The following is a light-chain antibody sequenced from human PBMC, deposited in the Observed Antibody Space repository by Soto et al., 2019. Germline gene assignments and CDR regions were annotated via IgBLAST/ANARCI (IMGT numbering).Light chain of an antibody. V-gene: IGKV3-20*01. J-gene: IGKJ2*01. CDR1: QSVSSSY. CDR3: QQFGSLPYT. CDR2: GAS. Sequence: EIVLTQSPATLSLSPGERATLSCTASQSVSSSYFAWYQQKPGQAPRPLIYGASSRATGIPDKFSNSGSGTDFTLTFDRLQPEDFAVYYCQQFGSLPYTFGQGTKLQI.